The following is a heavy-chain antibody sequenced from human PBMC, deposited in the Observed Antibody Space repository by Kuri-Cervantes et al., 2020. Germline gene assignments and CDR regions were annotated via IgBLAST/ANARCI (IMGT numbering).Heavy chain of an antibody. V-gene: IGHV3-23*01. CDR2: ISGSGAST. CDR3: ARSKDRLGYGWFDP. Sequence: GGSLRLSCAVYGGSFSGYYWSWIRQSPGKGLEWVSAISGSGASTSYADSVKGRFTISRDDSKNTLYLQMNSLRSEDTAVYYCARSKDRLGYGWFDPWGQGTLVTVSS. CDR1: GGSFSGYY. J-gene: IGHJ5*02. D-gene: IGHD5-12*01.